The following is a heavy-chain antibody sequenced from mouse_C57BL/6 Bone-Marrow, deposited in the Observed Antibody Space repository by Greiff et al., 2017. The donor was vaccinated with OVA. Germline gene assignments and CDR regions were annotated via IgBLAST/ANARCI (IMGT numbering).Heavy chain of an antibody. D-gene: IGHD1-1*01. CDR1: GYTFTDYY. CDR2: IYPGSGNT. Sequence: VQLQQSGAELVRPGASVKLSCKASGYTFTDYYINWVKQRPGQGLEWIARIYPGSGNTYYNEKFKGKATLTAEKSSSTAYMQLSSLTSEDSAVYFCAREEDYYGSSPWFAYWGQGTLVTVSA. J-gene: IGHJ3*01. V-gene: IGHV1-76*01. CDR3: AREEDYYGSSPWFAY.